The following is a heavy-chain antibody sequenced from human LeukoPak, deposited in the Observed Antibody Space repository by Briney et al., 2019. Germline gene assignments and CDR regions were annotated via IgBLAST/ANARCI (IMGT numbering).Heavy chain of an antibody. CDR1: GGSISTYY. CDR3: AGPSQRVAHDAFDI. V-gene: IGHV4-59*08. D-gene: IGHD2-15*01. Sequence: SETLSLTCTVSGGSISTYYWNWIRQPPVKGLEWIGYIYYSGSTNYNPSLKSRVTISVDTSKNQFSLKLSSVTAADTAVYYCAGPSQRVAHDAFDIWGQGTMVTVSS. CDR2: IYYSGST. J-gene: IGHJ3*02.